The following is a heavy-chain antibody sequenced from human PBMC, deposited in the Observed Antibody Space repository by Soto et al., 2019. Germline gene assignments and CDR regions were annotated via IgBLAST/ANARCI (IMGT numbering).Heavy chain of an antibody. CDR1: RYIFTNYG. V-gene: IGHV1-18*01. CDR3: ARALTGYGMDV. CDR2: ITTYNGNT. Sequence: QVQLVQSGVEVREPGASVKVSCKAVRYIFTNYGVSWVRQAPGQGLEWMGGITTYNGNTEYAQKLQGRVTMTTGASTSTAYMELGSLRSDDTAIYYCARALTGYGMDVWGQGTTVTVSS. J-gene: IGHJ6*02.